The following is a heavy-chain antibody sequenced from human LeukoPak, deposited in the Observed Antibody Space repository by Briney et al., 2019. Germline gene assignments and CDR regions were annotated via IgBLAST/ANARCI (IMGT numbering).Heavy chain of an antibody. J-gene: IGHJ4*02. V-gene: IGHV3-7*01. CDR3: ASLSSGWYAKTLYYFDY. Sequence: GGSLRLSCAASGFTFSSYGMHWVRQAPGKGLEWVANIKQDGSEKYYVDSVKGRFTISRDNAKNSLYLQMNSLRAEDTAVYYCASLSSGWYAKTLYYFDYWGQGTLVSVSS. CDR1: GFTFSSYG. D-gene: IGHD6-19*01. CDR2: IKQDGSEK.